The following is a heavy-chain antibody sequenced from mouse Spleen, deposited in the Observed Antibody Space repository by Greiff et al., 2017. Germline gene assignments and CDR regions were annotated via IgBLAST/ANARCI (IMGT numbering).Heavy chain of an antibody. CDR2: INPSSGYT. CDR1: GYTFTSYT. Sequence: QVQLKQSGAELARPGASVKMSCKASGYTFTSYTMHWVKQRPGQGLEWIGYINPSSGYTKYNQKFKDKATLTADKSSSTAYMQLSSLTSEDSAVYYCARGVHDGYYPYYYAMDYWGQGTSVTVSS. V-gene: IGHV1-4*01. J-gene: IGHJ4*01. CDR3: ARGVHDGYYPYYYAMDY. D-gene: IGHD2-3*01.